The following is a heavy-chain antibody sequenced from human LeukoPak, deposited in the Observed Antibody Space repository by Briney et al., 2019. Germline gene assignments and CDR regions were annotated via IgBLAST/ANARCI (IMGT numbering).Heavy chain of an antibody. V-gene: IGHV4-4*07. CDR2: IFHSGAT. CDR3: ARDDSRGSVVYFDF. Sequence: SETLSLTCSVSGGSMSYNHWSWIRQTAGKQLEWIGRIFHSGATTYDPSLKSRVTMPIDTSKNQFSLQLTSVTAADTAVYYCARDDSRGSVVYFDFWGQGTLATVSS. D-gene: IGHD4-23*01. CDR1: GGSMSYNH. J-gene: IGHJ4*02.